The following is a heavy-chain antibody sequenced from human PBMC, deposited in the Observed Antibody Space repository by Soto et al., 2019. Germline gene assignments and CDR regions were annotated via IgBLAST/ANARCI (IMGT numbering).Heavy chain of an antibody. D-gene: IGHD2-21*01. V-gene: IGHV3-21*01. J-gene: IGHJ6*02. Sequence: EVQLVESGGGLVKPGGSLRLSCEASEFTFSSYTMNWVRQAPGKGLEWVASINGNSNRIYYADSVKGRFTISRDNAKNSLSLQMNSLRAEDTAVYYCAREQEHLVIQSYSGLDVWGQATTVTVSS. CDR2: INGNSNRI. CDR3: AREQEHLVIQSYSGLDV. CDR1: EFTFSSYT.